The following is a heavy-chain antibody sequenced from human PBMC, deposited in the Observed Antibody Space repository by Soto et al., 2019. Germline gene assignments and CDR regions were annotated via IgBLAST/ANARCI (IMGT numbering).Heavy chain of an antibody. V-gene: IGHV3-23*01. CDR1: GFTFSSYA. Sequence: EVQLLEAGGNLIQPGGSLRLSCAASGFTFSSYAMSWVRQAPGQGLEWLSAISGPGATIYYADSVKGRFTISRDNSKHTLYLQMNSLTAEETAVYYCAKMLTMVRGVTGLRDFDFWGQGTLVTVSS. D-gene: IGHD3-10*01. CDR3: AKMLTMVRGVTGLRDFDF. CDR2: ISGPGATI. J-gene: IGHJ4*02.